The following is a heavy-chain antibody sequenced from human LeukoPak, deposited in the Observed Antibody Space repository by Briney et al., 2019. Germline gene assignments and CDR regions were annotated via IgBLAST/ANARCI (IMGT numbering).Heavy chain of an antibody. D-gene: IGHD3-16*02. CDR3: AKSWGYTRPYYNYMDV. V-gene: IGHV3-23*01. CDR1: GFTFSSYS. J-gene: IGHJ6*03. Sequence: GGSLRLSCAASGFTFSSYSMNWVRQAPGKGLEWVSIIGYRGGSIYYAHSVQGRFTISRDNSKNTLSLQMDGLRPEDTAVYYCAKSWGYTRPYYNYMDVWGKGTTVTVSS. CDR2: IGYRGGSI.